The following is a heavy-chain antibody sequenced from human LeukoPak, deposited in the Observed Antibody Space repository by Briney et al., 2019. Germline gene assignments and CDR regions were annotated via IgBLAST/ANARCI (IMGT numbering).Heavy chain of an antibody. CDR2: ISYDGSNK. CDR3: ARDRSITMIPGAFDI. V-gene: IGHV3-30-3*01. CDR1: GFTFSSYA. D-gene: IGHD3-22*01. J-gene: IGHJ3*02. Sequence: GGSLRLSCAASGFTFSSYAMHWVRQAPGKGLEWVAVISYDGSNKYYADSVKGRFTISRDNSKNTLYLQMNSLRAEDTAVYYCARDRSITMIPGAFDIWGQGTMVTVSS.